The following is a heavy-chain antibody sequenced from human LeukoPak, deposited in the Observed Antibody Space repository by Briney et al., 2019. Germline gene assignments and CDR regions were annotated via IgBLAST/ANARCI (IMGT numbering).Heavy chain of an antibody. D-gene: IGHD3-3*01. J-gene: IGHJ4*02. CDR1: GCTFDDYD. CDR3: AKAGTFWSGYSTYYFDY. Sequence: GGSLRLSCAASGCTFDDYDMHWVRQAPGKGLEWVSGISWNSGSIGYADSVKGRFTISRDNANNSLYLQMNSLRAEDMALYYCAKAGTFWSGYSTYYFDYWGQGTLVTVCS. CDR2: ISWNSGSI. V-gene: IGHV3-9*03.